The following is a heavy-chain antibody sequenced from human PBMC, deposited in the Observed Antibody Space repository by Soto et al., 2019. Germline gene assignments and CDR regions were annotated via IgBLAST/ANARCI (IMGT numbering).Heavy chain of an antibody. CDR1: GASIIGTFYY. V-gene: IGHV4-39*01. CDR2: IHYSGYT. D-gene: IGHD4-17*01. Sequence: SETLSLTCTVSGASIIGTFYYWGWLRQPPGRVLEWIANIHYSGYTHYSPSLKSPVAISVDTSKNQFSLTLDSVTAADTEVYDCARRPDFRDHGWFDPWGQGILVTVSS. CDR3: ARRPDFRDHGWFDP. J-gene: IGHJ5*02.